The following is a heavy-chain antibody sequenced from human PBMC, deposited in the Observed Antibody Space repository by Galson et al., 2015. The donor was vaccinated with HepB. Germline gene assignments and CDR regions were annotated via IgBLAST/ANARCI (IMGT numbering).Heavy chain of an antibody. Sequence: SLRLSCAASGFIFSDYYLSWIRQAPGKGLEWVSYISGSSSDTNYAHSVTGRFTISRDNAKSLLYLQMDSLRAEDTAVYYCVRDISAPGITYYFDLWGQGTLLTVSS. CDR3: VRDISAPGITYYFDL. D-gene: IGHD6-13*01. J-gene: IGHJ4*02. CDR1: GFIFSDYY. V-gene: IGHV3-11*06. CDR2: ISGSSSDT.